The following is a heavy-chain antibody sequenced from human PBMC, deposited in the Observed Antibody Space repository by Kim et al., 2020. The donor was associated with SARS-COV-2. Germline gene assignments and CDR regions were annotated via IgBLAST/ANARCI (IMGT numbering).Heavy chain of an antibody. CDR1: GGSISSSSYY. J-gene: IGHJ6*02. CDR2: IYYSGST. V-gene: IGHV4-39*01. CDR3: ARLWYDSSGYYYSPYYYYYGMDV. D-gene: IGHD3-22*01. Sequence: SETLSLTCTVSGGSISSSSYYWGWIRQPPGKGLEWIGSIYYSGSTYYNPSLKSRVTISVDTSKNQFSLKLSSVTAADTAVYYCARLWYDSSGYYYSPYYYYYGMDVWGQGTTVTVSS.